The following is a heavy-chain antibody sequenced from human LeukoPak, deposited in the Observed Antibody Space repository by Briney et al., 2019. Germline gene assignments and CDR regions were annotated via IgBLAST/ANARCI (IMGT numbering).Heavy chain of an antibody. D-gene: IGHD2-21*02. J-gene: IGHJ4*02. CDR3: ARVPLMYCGGDCYFDY. Sequence: SETLSLTCTVSGGSISSSSYYWGWIRQPPGKGLEWIGSIYYSGSTYYNPSLKSRVTISVDTSKNQFSLKLSSVTAADTAVYYCARVPLMYCGGDCYFDYWGQGTLVTVSS. CDR2: IYYSGST. V-gene: IGHV4-39*07. CDR1: GGSISSSSYY.